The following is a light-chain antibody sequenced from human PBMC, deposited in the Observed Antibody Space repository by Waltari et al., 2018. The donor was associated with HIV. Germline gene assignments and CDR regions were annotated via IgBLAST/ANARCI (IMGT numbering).Light chain of an antibody. CDR1: SSDVGGYNS. V-gene: IGLV2-11*01. CDR3: CSYAGSYTYV. Sequence: QSALTQPRSVSGSPGQSVTTSCTGTSSDVGGYNSVSWYQQHPGKAPKLMIYDVSKRPSGVPDRFSGSKSGNTASLTISGLQAEDEADYYCCSYAGSYTYVFGTGTKVTVL. J-gene: IGLJ1*01. CDR2: DVS.